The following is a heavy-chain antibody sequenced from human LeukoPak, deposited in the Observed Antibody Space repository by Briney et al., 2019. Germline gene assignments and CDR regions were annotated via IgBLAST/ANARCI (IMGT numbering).Heavy chain of an antibody. V-gene: IGHV4-39*01. CDR2: IYYSGST. CDR3: ARSIVLMVYAANFDY. J-gene: IGHJ4*02. Sequence: SETLSLSCTVSGGSISSSSYYWGWIRQPPGKGLDWIGSIYYSGSTYYNPSLKSRVTISVDTSKNQFSLKLSSVTAADTAVYYCARSIVLMVYAANFDYWGQGTLVTVSS. CDR1: GGSISSSSYY. D-gene: IGHD2-8*01.